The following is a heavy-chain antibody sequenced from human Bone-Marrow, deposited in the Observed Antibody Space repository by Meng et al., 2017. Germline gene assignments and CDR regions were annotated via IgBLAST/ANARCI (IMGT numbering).Heavy chain of an antibody. CDR1: GGSISSSNW. J-gene: IGHJ2*01. D-gene: IGHD4-17*01. V-gene: IGHV4-4*02. CDR2: IYHSGST. CDR3: ASLYGDSSVWYLDL. Sequence: VPLQEAGPGLGKPSGTLSLTVAVSGGSISSSNWWSWVRQPPGKGLEWIGEIYHSGSTNYKPSLKSRVIISVDTSKNQFSLRLNSVTAADTAVYYCASLYGDSSVWYLDLWGRGTLVTVSS.